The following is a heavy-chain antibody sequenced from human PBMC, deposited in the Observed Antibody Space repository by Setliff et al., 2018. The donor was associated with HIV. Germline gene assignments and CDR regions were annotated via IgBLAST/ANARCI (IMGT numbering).Heavy chain of an antibody. V-gene: IGHV5-51*01. CDR1: GYTFTSYW. CDR2: IYPADSDT. J-gene: IGHJ3*02. D-gene: IGHD6-13*01. Sequence: GESLKISCKGSGYTFTSYWIAWVRQMPGKGLEWMGIIYPADSDTRYSPSFQGQVTFSVDKSISTAYLQWSSLKASDTAMYYCARPRGIAAAGTFRFDIWGQGTMVTVSS. CDR3: ARPRGIAAAGTFRFDI.